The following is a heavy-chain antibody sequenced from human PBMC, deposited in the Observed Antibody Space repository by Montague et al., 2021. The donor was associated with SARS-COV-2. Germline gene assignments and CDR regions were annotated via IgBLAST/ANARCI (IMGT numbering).Heavy chain of an antibody. V-gene: IGHV3-9*01. CDR1: GLTVSWYSG. CDR3: AKDLRAITFAYFEY. CDR2: YAVFSLNI. J-gene: IGHJ4*02. D-gene: IGHD1-14*01. Sequence: SLRLSCAASGLTVSWYSGEDRKSTRLNSSHGSSSYAVFSLNITNGDSVKVRFTISRDNAKNSLYLQMNNLRPEDTALYYCAKDLRAITFAYFEYWGQGTLVTVAS.